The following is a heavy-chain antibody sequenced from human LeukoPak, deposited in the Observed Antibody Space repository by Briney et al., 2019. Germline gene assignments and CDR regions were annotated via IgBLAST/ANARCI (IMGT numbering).Heavy chain of an antibody. V-gene: IGHV2-70*11. D-gene: IGHD3-10*01. CDR3: AREFRGDWYFDL. Sequence: SGPALVKPTQTLTLTCTFSGFSLSTSGMFVSWIRQPPGKALEWLARIDWDDDKYYSTSLKTRLTISKDTSKNQVVLTMTNMDPVDTATYYCAREFRGDWYFDLWGRGTLVTVSS. CDR1: GFSLSTSGMF. J-gene: IGHJ2*01. CDR2: IDWDDDK.